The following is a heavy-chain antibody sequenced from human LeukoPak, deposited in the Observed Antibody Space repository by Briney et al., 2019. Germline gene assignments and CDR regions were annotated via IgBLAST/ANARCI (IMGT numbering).Heavy chain of an antibody. CDR2: ISWNSGSI. CDR3: ATGPPSRVGY. D-gene: IGHD2-15*01. Sequence: PGGSLRLSCAASGFTFDDYAMHWVRQAPGKGLEWVSGISWNSGSIGYADSVKGRFTVSRDNAKNTLYLQVNSLRAEDTAVYYCATGPPSRVGYWGQGTLIIVSS. J-gene: IGHJ4*02. V-gene: IGHV3-9*01. CDR1: GFTFDDYA.